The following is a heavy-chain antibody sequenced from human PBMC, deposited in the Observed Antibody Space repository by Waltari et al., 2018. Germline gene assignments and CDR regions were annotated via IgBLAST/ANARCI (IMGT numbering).Heavy chain of an antibody. CDR2: FDPEDGEA. CDR3: ATGGIVGATKRAFDI. Sequence: QVQLVQSGAEVKKPGASVKVSCKVSGYTLTALCMHWVRQAPGKGLEWMGGFDPEDGEAIDAQKFQGRVTMTEDTSTDTAYMELSSLRSEDTAVYYCATGGIVGATKRAFDIWGQGTMVTVSS. CDR1: GYTLTALC. J-gene: IGHJ3*02. V-gene: IGHV1-24*01. D-gene: IGHD1-26*01.